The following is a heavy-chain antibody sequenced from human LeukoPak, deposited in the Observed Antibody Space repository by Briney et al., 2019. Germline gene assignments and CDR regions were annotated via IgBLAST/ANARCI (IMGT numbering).Heavy chain of an antibody. CDR2: IYYSGST. D-gene: IGHD3-22*01. CDR1: GGSISSYY. Sequence: SETLSLTCTVSGGSISSYYWSWIRQPPGKGPEWIGYIYYSGSTNYNPSLKSRVTISVDTSKNQFSLELSSVTAADTAVYYCARVKRVVITKDLWFDPWGQGTLVTVSS. J-gene: IGHJ5*02. CDR3: ARVKRVVITKDLWFDP. V-gene: IGHV4-59*01.